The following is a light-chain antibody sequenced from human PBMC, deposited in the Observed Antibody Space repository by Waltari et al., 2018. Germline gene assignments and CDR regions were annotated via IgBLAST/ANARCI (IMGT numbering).Light chain of an antibody. CDR1: LLPKQY. V-gene: IGLV3-25*03. J-gene: IGLJ2*01. CDR2: KDT. Sequence: SYELTQPPSVSVSPGQTARIPCSGALLPKQYAYWYQQKPGQAPVLIISKDTERASGIPERFSGSTSGTTVTLTISGAQADDEADYYCQSAHSGSTHLLFGGGTKLTVL. CDR3: QSAHSGSTHLL.